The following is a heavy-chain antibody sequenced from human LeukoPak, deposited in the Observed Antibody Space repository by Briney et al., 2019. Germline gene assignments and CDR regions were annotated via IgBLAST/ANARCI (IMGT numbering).Heavy chain of an antibody. CDR1: GFAFNTYS. CDR3: ARDFYDGFALDY. CDR2: ILSSSTYI. V-gene: IGHV3-21*03. D-gene: IGHD2/OR15-2a*01. Sequence: GRSLRLSCAASGFAFNTYSMNWVRHAPGKGLEWVSFILSSSTYIFYTDSVTGRFTISRDNARNSLYLQMDNLRAEDTGVYYCARDFYDGFALDYWGQGTLVTVSA. J-gene: IGHJ4*02.